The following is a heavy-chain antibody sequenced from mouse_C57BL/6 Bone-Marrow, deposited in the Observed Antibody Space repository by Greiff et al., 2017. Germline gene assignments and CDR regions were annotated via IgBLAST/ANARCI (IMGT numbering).Heavy chain of an antibody. CDR1: GYTFTSYW. Sequence: QVQLQQPGAELVMPGASVKLSCKASGYTFTSYWMHWVKQRPGQGLEWIGEIDPSDSYTNYNQTFKGKSTLTVDKSSSTAYMQLSSQTSEDSAVYYCASWDKAMDYWGQGTSVTVSS. CDR2: IDPSDSYT. CDR3: ASWDKAMDY. J-gene: IGHJ4*01. D-gene: IGHD4-1*01. V-gene: IGHV1-69*01.